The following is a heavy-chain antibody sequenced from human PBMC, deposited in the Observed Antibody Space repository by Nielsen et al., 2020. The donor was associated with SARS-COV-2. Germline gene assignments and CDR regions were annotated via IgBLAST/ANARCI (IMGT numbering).Heavy chain of an antibody. CDR3: AKDQDIVVVVAAFDP. Sequence: GESLKISCAASGFTFSSYSMNWVRQAPGKGLEWVSFISSSSSTIYYADSVKGRFTISRDNSKNTLYLQMNSLRAEDTAVYYCAKDQDIVVVVAAFDPWGQGTLVTVSS. D-gene: IGHD2-15*01. J-gene: IGHJ5*02. V-gene: IGHV3-48*01. CDR1: GFTFSSYS. CDR2: ISSSSSTI.